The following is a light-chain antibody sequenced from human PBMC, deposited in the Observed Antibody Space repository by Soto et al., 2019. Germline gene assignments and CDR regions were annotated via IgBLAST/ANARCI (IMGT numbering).Light chain of an antibody. CDR3: SSYAGSNNFV. CDR1: RNDVGGYNY. V-gene: IGLV2-8*01. J-gene: IGLJ1*01. Sequence: QSALTQPPSASGSPGPSVTVSRTGTRNDVGGYNYVSWYQHHPGKAPKLMINNVSKRPSGVPDRFSGSKSGNTASLTVSGLQAEDEADYFCSSYAGSNNFVFGTGTKVTGL. CDR2: NVS.